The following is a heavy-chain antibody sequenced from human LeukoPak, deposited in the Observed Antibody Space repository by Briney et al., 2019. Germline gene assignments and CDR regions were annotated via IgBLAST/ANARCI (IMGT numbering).Heavy chain of an antibody. Sequence: ASVKVSCKVSGYTLTELSIYWVRQAPGKGLEWMGGFDPQDGEVVYAQKFQGRVTMTEDTSTDTAYMELSSLRSDDTAVYYCTTFLLWFGARDYWGQGTLVTVSS. CDR1: GYTLTELS. J-gene: IGHJ4*02. CDR2: FDPQDGEV. D-gene: IGHD3-10*01. CDR3: TTFLLWFGARDY. V-gene: IGHV1-24*01.